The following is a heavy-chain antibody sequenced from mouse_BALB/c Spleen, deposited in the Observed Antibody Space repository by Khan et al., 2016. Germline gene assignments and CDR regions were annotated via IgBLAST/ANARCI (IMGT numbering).Heavy chain of an antibody. J-gene: IGHJ4*01. CDR1: GFTFSTYA. CDR3: ARVRQAVDY. Sequence: EVELVESGGGLVQPGGSLKLSCAASGFTFSTYAMSWVRQTPDKRLELVATINSNGGSTYYPDNVKGRFTISRDNAKNTLYLQMSSLKSEATAMXYCARVRQAVDYWGQGTSVTVSS. V-gene: IGHV5-6-3*01. CDR2: INSNGGST. D-gene: IGHD2-14*01.